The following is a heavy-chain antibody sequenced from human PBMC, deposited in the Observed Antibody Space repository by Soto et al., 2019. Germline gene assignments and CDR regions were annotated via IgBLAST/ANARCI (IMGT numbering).Heavy chain of an antibody. CDR1: GFTFSSYW. CDR2: INSDGSST. CDR3: ARDRGFVVVPAAIENWFDP. J-gene: IGHJ5*02. V-gene: IGHV3-74*01. D-gene: IGHD2-2*02. Sequence: GSLRLSCAASGFTFSSYWMHWVRQAPGKGLVWVSRINSDGSSTSYADSVKGRFTISRDNAKNTLYLQMNSLRAEDTAVYYCARDRGFVVVPAAIENWFDPWGQGTLVTVSS.